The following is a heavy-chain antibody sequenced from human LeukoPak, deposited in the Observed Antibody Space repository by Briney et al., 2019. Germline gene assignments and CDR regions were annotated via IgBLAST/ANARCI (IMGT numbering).Heavy chain of an antibody. J-gene: IGHJ4*02. V-gene: IGHV4-39*01. CDR3: TEFYFDRSGYADY. CDR2: IYYRGST. CDR1: GGSISSSSSY. Sequence: SETLSLTCTVSGGSISSSSSYWGWIRQPPGKGLEWIGSIYYRGSTYYNPSLKSRVTISVDMSENQVSLKLRSVTAADTAVYYCTEFYFDRSGYADYWGQGTLVTVSS. D-gene: IGHD3-22*01.